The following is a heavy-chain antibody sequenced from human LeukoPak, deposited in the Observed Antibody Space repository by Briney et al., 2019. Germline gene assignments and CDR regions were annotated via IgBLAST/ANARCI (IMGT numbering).Heavy chain of an antibody. CDR1: GFTFSDYW. D-gene: IGHD6-13*01. Sequence: GGSLRLSCAASGFTFSDYWMTWVRQAPGKGLEWVANIKPDGSQQYSVDSVRGRFTVSRDNANNSLYLQMSTLRAEDTAVYFCARHVSTYFEYWGQGILVTVSS. J-gene: IGHJ4*02. CDR3: ARHVSTYFEY. V-gene: IGHV3-7*01. CDR2: IKPDGSQQ.